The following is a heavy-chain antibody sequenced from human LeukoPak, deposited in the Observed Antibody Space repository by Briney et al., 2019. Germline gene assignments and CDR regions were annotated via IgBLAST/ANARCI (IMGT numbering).Heavy chain of an antibody. J-gene: IGHJ4*02. Sequence: GGYLRLSCAASGFTFSSCAMSWVRQAPGKGLEWVSGISGSGGSTYYADSVKGRFTISRDNSKNTLYLQMNSLRAEDTAVYYWAKDKGVGVGGWPFDYWGQGTLVTVSS. V-gene: IGHV3-23*01. CDR2: ISGSGGST. D-gene: IGHD2-8*01. CDR1: GFTFSSCA. CDR3: AKDKGVGVGGWPFDY.